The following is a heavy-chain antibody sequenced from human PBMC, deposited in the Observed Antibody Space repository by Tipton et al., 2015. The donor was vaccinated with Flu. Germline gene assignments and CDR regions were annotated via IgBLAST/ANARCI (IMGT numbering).Heavy chain of an antibody. Sequence: SLRLSCTASGFTFSSYEMNWVRQAPGKGLEWVSYIVGSGISTHYGDSVKGRFTISRDNAKNSLYLQMNSLRAEDTAVYYCARETQWSNFDYWGQGTLVTVSS. CDR3: ARETQWSNFDY. D-gene: IGHD6-19*01. CDR1: GFTFSSYE. V-gene: IGHV3-48*03. J-gene: IGHJ4*02. CDR2: IVGSGIST.